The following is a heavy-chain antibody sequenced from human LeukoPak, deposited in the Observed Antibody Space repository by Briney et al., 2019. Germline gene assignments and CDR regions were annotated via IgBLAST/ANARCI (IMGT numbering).Heavy chain of an antibody. V-gene: IGHV3-21*01. J-gene: IGHJ4*02. CDR3: ARGTPTTRDFDY. Sequence: GGSLRLSCVASGLTFSSYNMNWVRQAPGKGLGWVSFISSSSNYIYYADSVKGRFTISRDNAKNSLLLQMNSLRAEDTAVYYCARGTPTTRDFDYWGQGTLVTVSS. CDR2: ISSSSNYI. D-gene: IGHD4-11*01. CDR1: GLTFSSYN.